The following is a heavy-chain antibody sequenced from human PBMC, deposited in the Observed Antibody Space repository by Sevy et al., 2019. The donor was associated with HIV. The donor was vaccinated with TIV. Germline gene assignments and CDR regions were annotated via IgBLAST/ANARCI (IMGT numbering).Heavy chain of an antibody. D-gene: IGHD2-21*01. J-gene: IGHJ4*02. Sequence: SDTLSLTCTVSGGSITISYWSWIRQPPGKGLEWIGYIYYSGSTNYNPSLKSRVTISVDTSKNQFSLKLTSVTAADTAGYFGAGGGGGGYFFDSWGQGTLVTVSS. CDR2: IYYSGST. CDR3: AGGGGGGYFFDS. V-gene: IGHV4-59*01. CDR1: GGSITISY.